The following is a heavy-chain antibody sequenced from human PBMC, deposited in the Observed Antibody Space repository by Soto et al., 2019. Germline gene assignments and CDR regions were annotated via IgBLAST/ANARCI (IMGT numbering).Heavy chain of an antibody. CDR3: AREVKEAYYDFWSGYYPHYYYGMDV. J-gene: IGHJ6*02. D-gene: IGHD3-3*01. CDR1: GGTFSSYA. Sequence: QVQLVQSGAEVKKPGSSVKVSCKASGGTFSSYAISWVRQAPGQGLEWMGGIIPIFGTANYAQKFQGRVTITADESTSTAYMELSSLRSDDTAVYYCAREVKEAYYDFWSGYYPHYYYGMDVWGQGTTVTVSS. V-gene: IGHV1-69*01. CDR2: IIPIFGTA.